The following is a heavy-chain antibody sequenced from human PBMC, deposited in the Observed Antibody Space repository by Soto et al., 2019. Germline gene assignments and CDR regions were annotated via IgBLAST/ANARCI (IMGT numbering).Heavy chain of an antibody. CDR2: LNSDGGTT. Sequence: GSLRLSCAASGFTFNNYWTHWVRQAQGKGLAWVSRLNSDGGTTDYADSVKGRFTISRDNAKNTLYLQMNSLRAEGTAVYYCARDLDSGYDLWRTYYYDYGMDVWGQGTTVTVS. D-gene: IGHD5-12*01. CDR1: GFTFNNYW. V-gene: IGHV3-74*01. J-gene: IGHJ6*02. CDR3: ARDLDSGYDLWRTYYYDYGMDV.